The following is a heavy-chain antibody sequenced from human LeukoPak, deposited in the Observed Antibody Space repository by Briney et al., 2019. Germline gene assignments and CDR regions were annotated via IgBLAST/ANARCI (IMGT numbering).Heavy chain of an antibody. CDR1: GFTFSSYA. CDR3: ARDAGQQQLDY. J-gene: IGHJ4*02. CDR2: ISYDGSNK. Sequence: PGRSLRLSCAASGFTFSSYAMHWVRQAPGKGLEWVAVISYDGSNKYYADSVKGRFTISRDNSKNTLYLQMNSLRAEDTAVYYCARDAGQQQLDYWGQGTLVTVSS. V-gene: IGHV3-30*04. D-gene: IGHD6-13*01.